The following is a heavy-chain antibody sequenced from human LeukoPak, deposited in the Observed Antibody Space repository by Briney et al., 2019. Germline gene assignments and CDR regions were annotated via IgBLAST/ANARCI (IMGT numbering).Heavy chain of an antibody. CDR1: GYTFNRHG. V-gene: IGHV1-18*01. Sequence: GASVTVSCKASGYTFNRHGVSWARQAPGQGLEWMGWISAYNGDTKYAQKFQGRVTLTIDTSTSTAYMELRSLRSDDTAMYFCARDPSNTSGYYIYFGYWGQGTLVTVSS. D-gene: IGHD6-19*01. CDR3: ARDPSNTSGYYIYFGY. CDR2: ISAYNGDT. J-gene: IGHJ4*02.